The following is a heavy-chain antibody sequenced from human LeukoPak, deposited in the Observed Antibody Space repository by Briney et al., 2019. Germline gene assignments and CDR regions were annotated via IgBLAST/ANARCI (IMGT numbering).Heavy chain of an antibody. CDR3: ARDLRDSGDY. CDR2: ISYDGSNK. J-gene: IGHJ4*02. CDR1: GFTFSSYA. Sequence: PGGSLRLSCAASGFTFSSYAMHRVRQAPGKGLEWVAVISYDGSNKYYADSVKGRFTISRDNSKNTLYLQMNSLRAEDTAVYYCARDLRDSGDYWGQGTLVTVSS. D-gene: IGHD1-26*01. V-gene: IGHV3-30-3*01.